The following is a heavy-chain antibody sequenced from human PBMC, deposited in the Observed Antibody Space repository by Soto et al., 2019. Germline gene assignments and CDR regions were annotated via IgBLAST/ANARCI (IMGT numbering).Heavy chain of an antibody. J-gene: IGHJ6*02. V-gene: IGHV4-34*01. CDR2: INHSGST. CDR1: GGSFSGYY. CDR3: ARLTTVTNNYYYYGMDV. Sequence: SETLSLTCAVYGGSFSGYYWSWIRQPPGKGLEWIGEINHSGSTNYNPSLKSRVTISVDTSKNQFSLKLSSVTAADTAVYYCARLTTVTNNYYYYGMDVWGQGTTVTVSS. D-gene: IGHD4-17*01.